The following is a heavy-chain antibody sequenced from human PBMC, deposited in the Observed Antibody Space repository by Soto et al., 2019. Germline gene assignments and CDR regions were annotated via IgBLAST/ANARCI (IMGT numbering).Heavy chain of an antibody. CDR3: ARWSLELPAIMVRGVGRFDY. CDR1: GGSISSGGYY. D-gene: IGHD3-10*01. Sequence: SETLSLTCTVSGGSISSGGYYWSWIRQHPGKGLEWIGYIYYSGSTYYNPSLKCRVTISVDTSKNQFSLKLSSVTAADTAVYYCARWSLELPAIMVRGVGRFDYWGQGTLVTVSS. V-gene: IGHV4-31*03. J-gene: IGHJ4*02. CDR2: IYYSGST.